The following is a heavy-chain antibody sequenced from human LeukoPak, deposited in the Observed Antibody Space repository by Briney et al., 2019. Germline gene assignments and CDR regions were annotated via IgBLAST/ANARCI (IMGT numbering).Heavy chain of an antibody. D-gene: IGHD5-18*01. Sequence: GGSLRLSCAASGFTFSSYSMDWVRQTPGKGLEWVSSISSSSTYIYYADSVKGRFTISRDNAKNSLYLQMNSLRAEDAAVYYCAREPTAMILWGQGTLVTVSS. CDR1: GFTFSSYS. V-gene: IGHV3-21*01. J-gene: IGHJ4*02. CDR3: AREPTAMIL. CDR2: ISSSSTYI.